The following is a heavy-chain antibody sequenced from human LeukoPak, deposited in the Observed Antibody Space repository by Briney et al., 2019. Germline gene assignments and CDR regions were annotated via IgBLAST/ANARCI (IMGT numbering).Heavy chain of an antibody. D-gene: IGHD2-15*01. CDR3: ARLKGFNYFDY. V-gene: IGHV4-59*08. CDR1: GGSINYYY. CDR2: IYYSGST. Sequence: SETLSLTCTVSGGSINYYYCSWIRQPPGKGLEWIGYIYYSGSTNYNPSLRSRVTMSVDTSKNQFSLKLSSVTAADTAVYYCARLKGFNYFDYWGQGTLVTVSS. J-gene: IGHJ4*02.